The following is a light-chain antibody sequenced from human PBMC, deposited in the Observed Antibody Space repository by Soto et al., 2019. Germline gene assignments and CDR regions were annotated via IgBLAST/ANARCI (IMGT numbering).Light chain of an antibody. CDR3: QQYNIWPPWT. J-gene: IGKJ1*01. V-gene: IGKV3-15*01. CDR1: QSVSTY. CDR2: DAS. Sequence: EIVLTQSPATVSLSPGDRATLSCRSSQSVSTYLAWYQQKPGQAPSLLIYDASNRAPDTPDRFSGSGSGTEFTLTISSLQSEDSAVYYCQQYNIWPPWTFGQGTKVDIK.